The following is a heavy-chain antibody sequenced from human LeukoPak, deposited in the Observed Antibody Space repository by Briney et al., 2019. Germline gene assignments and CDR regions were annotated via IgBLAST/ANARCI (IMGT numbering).Heavy chain of an antibody. CDR2: VYTTGST. J-gene: IGHJ4*02. Sequence: SETLSLTCTVSGGSISSGRYYWSWIRQPAGKGLEWIGRVYTTGSTDYSPSLKSRVTISVDASKNQFSLKLSSVTAADTAVYYCARDRSGNSGSYSDWGQGTLVTVSS. D-gene: IGHD1-26*01. CDR3: ARDRSGNSGSYSD. CDR1: GGSISSGRYY. V-gene: IGHV4-61*02.